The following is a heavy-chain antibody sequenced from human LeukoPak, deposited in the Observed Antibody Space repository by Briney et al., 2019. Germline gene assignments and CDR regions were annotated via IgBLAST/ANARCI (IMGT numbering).Heavy chain of an antibody. CDR2: ISSSSYI. V-gene: IGHV3-21*01. CDR1: GFTFSSYS. Sequence: PGGSLRLSCAASGFTFSSYSVNWVRQAPGKGLEWVSSISSSSYIYYADSVKGRFTISRDNAKNSPYLQMNSLRAEDTAVYYCARDASGWYPSDAFDIWGQGTMVTVSS. CDR3: ARDASGWYPSDAFDI. J-gene: IGHJ3*02. D-gene: IGHD6-19*01.